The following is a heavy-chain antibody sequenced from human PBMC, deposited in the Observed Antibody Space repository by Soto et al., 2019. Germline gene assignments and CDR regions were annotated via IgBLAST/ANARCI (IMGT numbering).Heavy chain of an antibody. V-gene: IGHV3-74*01. Sequence: PGGSLRLSCAASGFTFSSYWMHCVRQAPGKGLVWVSRINSDGSSTSYADSVKGRFTISRDNAKNTLYVQMNSLRAEDTAVYYSARDSYYYDSSGYFTRAYWGQGTLVTVSS. CDR2: INSDGSST. CDR3: ARDSYYYDSSGYFTRAY. CDR1: GFTFSSYW. J-gene: IGHJ4*02. D-gene: IGHD3-22*01.